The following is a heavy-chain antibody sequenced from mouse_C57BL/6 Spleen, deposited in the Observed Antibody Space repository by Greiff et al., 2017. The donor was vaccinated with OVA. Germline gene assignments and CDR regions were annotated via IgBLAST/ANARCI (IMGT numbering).Heavy chain of an antibody. D-gene: IGHD1-1*01. CDR1: GYTFTSYW. V-gene: IGHV1-55*01. Sequence: QVQLQQPGAELVKPGASVKMSCKASGYTFTSYWITWVKQRPGQGLEWIGDIYPGSGSTNYNEKFKSKATLTVDTSSSTAYMQLSSLTSEDSAVYYCARWVIDYGSSSVDYWGQGTSVTVSS. CDR3: ARWVIDYGSSSVDY. CDR2: IYPGSGST. J-gene: IGHJ4*01.